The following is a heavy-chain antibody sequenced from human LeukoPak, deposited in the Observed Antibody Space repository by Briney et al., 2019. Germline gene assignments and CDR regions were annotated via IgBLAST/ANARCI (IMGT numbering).Heavy chain of an antibody. D-gene: IGHD3-10*01. CDR2: IKQDGIET. V-gene: IGHV3-7*01. J-gene: IGHJ4*02. CDR1: GFNSGNYW. CDR3: ARGSRIAYYYGSGSYSY. Sequence: GGSLRLSCAASGFNSGNYWMSWVRQAPGQRLEWLANIKQDGIETYYLDSVRGRFTISRDSARNSVYLQMNSLRADETAVYYCARGSRIAYYYGSGSYSYWGQGTLVTVSS.